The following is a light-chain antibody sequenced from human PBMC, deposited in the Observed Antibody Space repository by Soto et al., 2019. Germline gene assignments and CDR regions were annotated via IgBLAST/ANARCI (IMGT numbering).Light chain of an antibody. CDR2: ENN. CDR3: QSYDPDILI. J-gene: IGLJ2*01. V-gene: IGLV6-57*04. CDR1: SGTIASNY. Sequence: NFMLTQPHSVSESPGRTVTISCTRSSGTIASNYVQWCQQRPGSAPTTVIYENNQRPSGVPDRFSGSIDSSSNSASLTISGLRSEDEADYYCQSYDPDILIFGGGTKLTVL.